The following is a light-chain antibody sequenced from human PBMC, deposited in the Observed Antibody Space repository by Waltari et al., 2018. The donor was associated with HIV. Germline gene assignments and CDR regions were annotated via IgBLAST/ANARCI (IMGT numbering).Light chain of an antibody. V-gene: IGKV1-39*01. Sequence: DIQMTQSSSSLSASVVDRVTITCRASQSISSYLNWYQQKPGKAPKLLIYAASSLQSGVPSRFSGSGSGTDFTLTISSLQPEDFATYYCQQSYSTLRTFGQGTKVEIK. CDR3: QQSYSTLRT. J-gene: IGKJ1*01. CDR1: QSISSY. CDR2: AAS.